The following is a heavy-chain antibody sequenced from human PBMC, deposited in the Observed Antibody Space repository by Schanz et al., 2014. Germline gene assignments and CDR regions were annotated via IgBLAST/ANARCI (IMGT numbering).Heavy chain of an antibody. CDR2: MYINSGST. CDR3: ARPIYDLWSGSFDY. CDR1: GFTVNTNY. J-gene: IGHJ4*02. D-gene: IGHD3-3*01. Sequence: EVQLVESGGGLIQPGGSLRLSCAVSGFTVNTNYMSWVRQAPGKGLEWISSMYINSGSTQYADSVKGRFTISRDNSKNTLFLQVNSLRAEDTAVYYCARPIYDLWSGSFDYWGQGTLVTVSS. V-gene: IGHV3-66*03.